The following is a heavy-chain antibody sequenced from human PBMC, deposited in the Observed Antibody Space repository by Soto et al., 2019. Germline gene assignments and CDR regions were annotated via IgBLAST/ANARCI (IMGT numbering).Heavy chain of an antibody. Sequence: QVQLVQSGAEVKKPGSSVKVSCKASGGTFSSYAISWVRQAPGQGLEWMGGIIPIFGTANYAQKFQGRVTITADEXRSXAXMELSRRRSEDTAVYYCARDREAYCGGDCYSRYFQHWGQGTLVTVSS. V-gene: IGHV1-69*12. J-gene: IGHJ1*01. CDR2: IIPIFGTA. D-gene: IGHD2-21*02. CDR1: GGTFSSYA. CDR3: ARDREAYCGGDCYSRYFQH.